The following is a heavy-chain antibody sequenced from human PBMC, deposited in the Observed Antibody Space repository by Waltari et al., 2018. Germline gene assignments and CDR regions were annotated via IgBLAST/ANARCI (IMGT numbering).Heavy chain of an antibody. J-gene: IGHJ4*02. CDR1: GYIFTDCY. Sequence: QVQLVQSGAEVKKPGASVKVSCKASGYIFTDCYIHWVRQAPGQGLEWMGTVNPNGGRATYAQKLQDRVTMTRDTSTSTVYMELSRLRSEDTAVYYCARAGSTLIWGVAEWGQGTLVTVSS. CDR3: ARAGSTLIWGVAE. CDR2: VNPNGGRA. V-gene: IGHV1-46*04. D-gene: IGHD2-2*01.